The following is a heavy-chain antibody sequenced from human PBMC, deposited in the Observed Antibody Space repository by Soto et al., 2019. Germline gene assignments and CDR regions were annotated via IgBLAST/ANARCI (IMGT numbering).Heavy chain of an antibody. Sequence: QVPLVQSGAEVKKPGSSVKVSCKASGGIFSTYAISWLRQAPGQGLEWMGGIIPIFGTPNYAQRFQGRVTLTADEATTTAYMELSRLKSEDTAVYYCARDRDDYGSGNYYNRIDFWGQGTLVTVSS. J-gene: IGHJ4*02. CDR1: GGIFSTYA. D-gene: IGHD3-10*01. CDR3: ARDRDDYGSGNYYNRIDF. V-gene: IGHV1-69*01. CDR2: IIPIFGTP.